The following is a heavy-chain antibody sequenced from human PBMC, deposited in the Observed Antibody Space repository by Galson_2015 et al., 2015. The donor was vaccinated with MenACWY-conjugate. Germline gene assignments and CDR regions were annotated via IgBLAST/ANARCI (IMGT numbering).Heavy chain of an antibody. CDR1: GFTFNNYW. Sequence: SLRLSCAASGFTFNNYWMTWVRQAPGKGLEWVANINVDGSEENYMDSVRGRFTISGDNAKNSLFLQVNTLRAEDTAVYYCAREGGAAKEFDYWGQGTLVTVSS. J-gene: IGHJ4*02. D-gene: IGHD2-15*01. CDR2: INVDGSEE. CDR3: AREGGAAKEFDY. V-gene: IGHV3-7*01.